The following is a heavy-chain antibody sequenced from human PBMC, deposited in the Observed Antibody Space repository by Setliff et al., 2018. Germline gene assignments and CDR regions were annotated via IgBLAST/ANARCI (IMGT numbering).Heavy chain of an antibody. CDR2: IYHSGST. J-gene: IGHJ6*02. Sequence: SETLSLTCAIYGQSFSDYYWSWVRQPPGKGLEWIGEIYHSGSTNYNPSLKSRVTISVDTSKNQFSLKLSSVTAADTAVYYCARDRQYCSSPTCYSSYFYYYGMDVWGQGTAVTVSS. CDR1: GQSFSDYY. D-gene: IGHD2-2*02. CDR3: ARDRQYCSSPTCYSSYFYYYGMDV. V-gene: IGHV4-34*01.